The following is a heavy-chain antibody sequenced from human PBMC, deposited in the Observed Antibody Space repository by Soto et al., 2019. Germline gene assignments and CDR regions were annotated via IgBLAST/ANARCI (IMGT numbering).Heavy chain of an antibody. CDR2: IYYSGST. D-gene: IGHD4-4*01. J-gene: IGHJ5*02. V-gene: IGHV4-31*03. CDR1: GGSISSGGYY. Sequence: QVQLQESGPGLVKPSQTLSLTCTVSGGSISSGGYYWSWIRQHPGKGLEWIGYIYYSGSTSYNPCFMSRITMSADTSKNQFSLRRTSVTAADTAVYYCAKQYDNSIPNWFDPWGKGTLVTVSS. CDR3: AKQYDNSIPNWFDP.